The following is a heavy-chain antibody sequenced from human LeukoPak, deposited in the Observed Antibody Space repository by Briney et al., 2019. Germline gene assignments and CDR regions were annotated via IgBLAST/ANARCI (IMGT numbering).Heavy chain of an antibody. D-gene: IGHD2-21*02. CDR3: ARYLVVTARNYFYGMDV. Sequence: GGSLTLLCTASGLTDSSNYMSWARDATGGGVEWVTDIYSGGSTYYADSVKGRFTISRDNSKNTLYLQMNSLRAEDTAVYYCARYLVVTARNYFYGMDVWGQGTTVTVSS. J-gene: IGHJ6*02. CDR1: GLTDSSNY. CDR2: IYSGGST. V-gene: IGHV3-66*01.